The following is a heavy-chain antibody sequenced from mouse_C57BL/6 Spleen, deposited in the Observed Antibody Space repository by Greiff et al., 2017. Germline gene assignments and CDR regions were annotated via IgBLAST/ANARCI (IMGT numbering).Heavy chain of an antibody. D-gene: IGHD1-1*01. V-gene: IGHV1-15*01. CDR2: IDPETGGT. Sequence: QVHVKQSGAELVRPGASVTLSCKASGYTFTDYEMHWVKQTPVHGLEWIGAIDPETGGTAYNQKFKGKAILTADKSSSTAYMELRSLTSEDSAVYYCTRSGYYGSSSVYFDYWGQGTTLTVSS. J-gene: IGHJ2*01. CDR1: GYTFTDYE. CDR3: TRSGYYGSSSVYFDY.